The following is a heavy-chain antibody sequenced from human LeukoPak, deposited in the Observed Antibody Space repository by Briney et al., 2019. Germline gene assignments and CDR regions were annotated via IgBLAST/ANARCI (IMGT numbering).Heavy chain of an antibody. V-gene: IGHV4-34*01. CDR1: GGSFSNYY. D-gene: IGHD3-10*01. CDR2: INHSGST. CDR3: ARGVYGSGMGRRAIDI. Sequence: SETLSLTCAVYGGSFSNYYWSWIRQPPGKGLEWIGEINHSGSTNYNPSLKSRVTTSVDTSKNQFSLKLSSVTAADTAVYYCARGVYGSGMGRRAIDIWGQGTMVTVSS. J-gene: IGHJ3*02.